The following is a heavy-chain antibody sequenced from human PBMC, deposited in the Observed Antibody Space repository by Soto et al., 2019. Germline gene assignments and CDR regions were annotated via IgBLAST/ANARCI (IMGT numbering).Heavy chain of an antibody. Sequence: EVQLLASGGGLVQPGGSLILACAASGFTFSSAAMRWVRQAQGTGLEWVSAISGSGGSTYYADSVKGRFTISRDNSKNTLYLQMNSLRAEDTAVYYCAKDIVVVVAATVNFDYWGQVTLGTVSS. V-gene: IGHV3-23*01. J-gene: IGHJ4*02. CDR1: GFTFSSAA. D-gene: IGHD2-15*01. CDR3: AKDIVVVVAATVNFDY. CDR2: ISGSGGST.